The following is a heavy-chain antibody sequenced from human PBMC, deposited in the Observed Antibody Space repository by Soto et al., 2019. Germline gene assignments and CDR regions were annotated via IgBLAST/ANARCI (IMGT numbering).Heavy chain of an antibody. CDR2: IGGGGSTT. CDR3: AKARKYSSPYDS. V-gene: IGHV3-23*01. D-gene: IGHD6-19*01. Sequence: EVQLLESGGGLVQPGGSLRLSCATSGFMFGSYAMNWVRQAPGKGLEWVPVIGGGGSTTNYADSVRGRFTTSRDSSTDTVYLQMYSLRVEDTAVYYCAKARKYSSPYDSWGQGTLVTVSS. CDR1: GFMFGSYA. J-gene: IGHJ5*01.